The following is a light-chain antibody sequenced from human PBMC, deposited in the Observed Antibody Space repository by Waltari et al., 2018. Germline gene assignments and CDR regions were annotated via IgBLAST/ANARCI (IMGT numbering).Light chain of an antibody. J-gene: IGLJ3*02. Sequence: QAALTQPASVSGSPGQAITISCTGTSSDVGGYHYVSRYQQPPGNAPKLRIFDVSYPPSGISYRFSGSKSGITASLTISGLQAEDEADYYCSSYTSSSTWVFGGGTKLTVL. V-gene: IGLV2-14*03. CDR3: SSYTSSSTWV. CDR1: SSDVGGYHY. CDR2: DVS.